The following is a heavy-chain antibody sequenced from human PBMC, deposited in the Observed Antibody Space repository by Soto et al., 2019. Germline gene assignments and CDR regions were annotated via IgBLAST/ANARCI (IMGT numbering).Heavy chain of an antibody. Sequence: QVQLVQSGAEVKKPGASVKVSCKASGYTFVSYAIHWVRQAPGQRLEWMGWINIGSGDTKYSQKFQDRVTITRDTSANAGYMEMSSLRSEDTAVYYCARDGYYESGGYYYPYYFDYWGQGTLVTVSS. CDR3: ARDGYYESGGYYYPYYFDY. CDR1: GYTFVSYA. J-gene: IGHJ4*02. CDR2: INIGSGDT. D-gene: IGHD3-22*01. V-gene: IGHV1-3*04.